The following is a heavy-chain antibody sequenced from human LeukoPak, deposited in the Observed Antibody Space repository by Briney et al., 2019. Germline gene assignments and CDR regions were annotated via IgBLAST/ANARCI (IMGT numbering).Heavy chain of an antibody. D-gene: IGHD4-23*01. V-gene: IGHV3-21*01. CDR3: ATRGRLTTVVTPDAFDI. J-gene: IGHJ3*02. CDR2: ISSSSYI. Sequence: GGSLRLSCAASGFTFSSYSMNWVRQAPGKGLEWVSSISSSSYIYYADSVKGRFTISRDNAKNSLYLQMNSLRAEDTAVYYCATRGRLTTVVTPDAFDIWGQGTMVTVSS. CDR1: GFTFSSYS.